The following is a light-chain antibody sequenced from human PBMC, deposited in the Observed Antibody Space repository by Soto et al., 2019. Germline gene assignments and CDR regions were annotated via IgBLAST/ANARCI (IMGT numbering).Light chain of an antibody. Sequence: EIVLTQSPGTLSVSVGETATLSCTASQSVDSSSLAWYQQKPGQAPRLLIYGASSRATGIPDRFSGSGSGTDFTLTVSRLEPEDFAVYYCQHYDTSPAWTFGQGTKVDVK. CDR2: GAS. V-gene: IGKV3-20*01. J-gene: IGKJ1*01. CDR1: QSVDSSS. CDR3: QHYDTSPAWT.